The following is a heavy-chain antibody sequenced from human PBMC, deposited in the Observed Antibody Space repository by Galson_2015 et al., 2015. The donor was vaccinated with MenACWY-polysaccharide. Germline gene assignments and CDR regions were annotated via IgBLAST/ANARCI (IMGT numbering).Heavy chain of an antibody. J-gene: IGHJ6*01. D-gene: IGHD3/OR15-3a*01. Sequence: SLRLSCAASGFTFGSYALNWVRQAPGGGLEWLSGISASGSNTYNADSVKGRFTISRDNSKNILYLEMKSLRAEDTAVYFCAGGDLSFYKYSYYGMDVWGPVTTVAVSS. CDR2: ISASGSNT. CDR3: AGGDLSFYKYSYYGMDV. CDR1: GFTFGSYA. V-gene: IGHV3-23*01.